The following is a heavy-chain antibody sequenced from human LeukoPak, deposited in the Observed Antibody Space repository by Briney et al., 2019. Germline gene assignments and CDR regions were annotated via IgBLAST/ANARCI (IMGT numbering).Heavy chain of an antibody. CDR3: AKDRRNHDY. J-gene: IGHJ4*02. CDR2: ISGSGGST. V-gene: IGHV3-23*01. D-gene: IGHD1-14*01. CDR1: GFSFSNYG. Sequence: GGSLRLSCAASGFSFSNYGMHWVRQAPGKGLEWVSAISGSGGSTYYADSVKGRFTISRDNSKNTLYLQMNSLRAEDTAVYYCAKDRRNHDYWGQGTLVTVSS.